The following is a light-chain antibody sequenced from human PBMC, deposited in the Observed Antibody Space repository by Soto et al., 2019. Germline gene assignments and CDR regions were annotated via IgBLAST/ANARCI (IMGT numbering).Light chain of an antibody. J-gene: IGLJ3*02. CDR3: LLDYGAAVV. CDR1: TGAVTSAYY. Sequence: QAVVTQEPSLTVSPGGTVTLTCASSTGAVTSAYYPNWFQQKPGQAPRALIYSTDSKHSWTPARFSGSLLGGKAALTLSGVQPEDEADYYCLLDYGAAVVFGGGTKVTVL. CDR2: STD. V-gene: IGLV7-43*01.